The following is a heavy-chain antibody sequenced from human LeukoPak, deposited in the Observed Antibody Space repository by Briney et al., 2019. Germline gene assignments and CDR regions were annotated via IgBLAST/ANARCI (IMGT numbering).Heavy chain of an antibody. Sequence: PSETLSLTCTVYGGSISTYYWSWVRQPPGKGLEWIGYIYHSGSTNSKPSLRTRVTISVDTSKNHFSLQLSSVTAADTAVYYCARMTGYYPSYYFDYWGQGTLVTVST. CDR2: IYHSGST. V-gene: IGHV4-59*01. J-gene: IGHJ4*02. CDR3: ARMTGYYPSYYFDY. CDR1: GGSISTYY. D-gene: IGHD3-9*01.